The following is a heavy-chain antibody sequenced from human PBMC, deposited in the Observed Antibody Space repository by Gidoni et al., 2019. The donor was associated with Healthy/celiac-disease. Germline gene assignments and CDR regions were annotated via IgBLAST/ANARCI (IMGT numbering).Heavy chain of an antibody. J-gene: IGHJ4*02. CDR1: GFTFSSYA. CDR3: ARVFDDFWSGYYTGPGYYFDY. V-gene: IGHV3-30-3*01. Sequence: QVPLVESGGGVVQPGRSLRLSCAASGFTFSSYAMHWVRQAPGKGLEWVAVISYDGSNKYYADSVKGRFTISRDNSKNTLYLQMNSLRAEDTAVYYCARVFDDFWSGYYTGPGYYFDYWGQGTLVTVSS. CDR2: ISYDGSNK. D-gene: IGHD3-3*01.